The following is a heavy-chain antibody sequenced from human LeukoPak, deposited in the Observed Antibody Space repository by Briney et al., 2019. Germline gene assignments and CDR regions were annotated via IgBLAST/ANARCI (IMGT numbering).Heavy chain of an antibody. V-gene: IGHV1-18*01. CDR3: ARGYSYGSDYYYGMDV. D-gene: IGHD5-18*01. CDR1: GYTFTSYA. CDR2: ISGYNGNT. Sequence: ASVKVSCKTSGYTFTSYAISWVRQAPGQGLEWMGWISGYNGNTKYAQKVQGRVTMTTDTSTSTAYMELRSLRSDDTAVYYCARGYSYGSDYYYGMDVWGQGTTVTVSS. J-gene: IGHJ6*02.